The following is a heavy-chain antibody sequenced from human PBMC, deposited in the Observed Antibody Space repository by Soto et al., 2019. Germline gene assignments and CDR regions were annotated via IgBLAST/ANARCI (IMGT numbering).Heavy chain of an antibody. CDR3: ARKDYYYYGMDV. Sequence: GGSLRLSCAASGFTVSSNYMSWVRQAPGKGLEWVSVIYSGGSTYYADSVKGRFTISRDNSKNTLYLQMNSLRAEDTAVYYCARKDYYYYGMDVWGQGTTVTVSS. CDR2: IYSGGST. CDR1: GFTVSSNY. V-gene: IGHV3-53*01. J-gene: IGHJ6*02.